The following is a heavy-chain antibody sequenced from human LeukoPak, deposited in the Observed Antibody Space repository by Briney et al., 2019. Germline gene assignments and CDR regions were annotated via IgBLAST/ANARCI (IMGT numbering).Heavy chain of an antibody. CDR2: IFYSGST. V-gene: IGHV4-34*12. D-gene: IGHD3-10*01. J-gene: IGHJ3*02. Sequence: PSETLSLTCAVYGGSFSGYYWSWIRQPPGKGLEWIGNIFYSGSTYYGPSLKSRLTISLDTSRNQFSLKLNSVTAADTAVYYCAKSNGYGLIDIWGQGTMVTVSS. CDR1: GGSFSGYY. CDR3: AKSNGYGLIDI.